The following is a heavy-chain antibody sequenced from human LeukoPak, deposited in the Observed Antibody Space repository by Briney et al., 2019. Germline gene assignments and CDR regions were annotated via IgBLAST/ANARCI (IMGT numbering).Heavy chain of an antibody. CDR3: ASCGYYYGSGSNRQFDP. Sequence: SETLSLTCAVYGGSFSGYYWSWIRQPPGKGLEWIGEINHSGSTNYNSSLKSRVTISVDTSKNQFSLKLSSVTAADTAVYYCASCGYYYGSGSNRQFDPWGQGTLVTVSS. CDR1: GGSFSGYY. CDR2: INHSGST. V-gene: IGHV4-34*01. J-gene: IGHJ5*02. D-gene: IGHD3-10*01.